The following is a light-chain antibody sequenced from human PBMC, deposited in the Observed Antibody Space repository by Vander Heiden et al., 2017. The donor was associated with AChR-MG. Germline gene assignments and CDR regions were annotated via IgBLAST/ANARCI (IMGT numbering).Light chain of an antibody. Sequence: HSVLTQPPSVSGAPGQRVTISCTGSSSNIGGSDDVHWYQQVPGSAPKLLIFGNRLRPSGVPDRFSGSKSGTSASLAITGLQPEDEADYYCQSYDGIFYVFGTGTTVTVL. V-gene: IGLV1-40*01. CDR2: GNR. J-gene: IGLJ1*01. CDR3: QSYDGIFYV. CDR1: SSNIGGSDD.